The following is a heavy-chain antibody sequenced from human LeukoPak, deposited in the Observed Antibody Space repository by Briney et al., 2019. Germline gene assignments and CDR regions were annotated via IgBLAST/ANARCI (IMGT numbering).Heavy chain of an antibody. V-gene: IGHV1-69*05. CDR1: GGTFSRLP. J-gene: IGHJ4*02. CDR3: ARGDGRGTSGYYDY. CDR2: IIPIFGTE. Sequence: GASVKVSCMTSGGTFSRLPISWVRQAPGQGLEWMGGIIPIFGTENYAQKFQGRVMITTDESTSTVYLEVTSLRSEDTAVYYCARGDGRGTSGYYDYWGQGTLVTVSS. D-gene: IGHD3-22*01.